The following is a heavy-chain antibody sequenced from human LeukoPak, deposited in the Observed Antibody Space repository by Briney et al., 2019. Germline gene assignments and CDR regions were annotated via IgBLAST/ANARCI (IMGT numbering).Heavy chain of an antibody. CDR3: ARDLQGQEGMEDDC. V-gene: IGHV3-11*01. Sequence: PGGSLRLSCAASGFILNDYYMGWVRQAPGKGLEWVSYIGKHGLTIYYADSVKGRFTISRDNARNSLSLQMSNLRAEDTAVYYCARDLQGQEGMEDDCWGQGTLVTVSS. J-gene: IGHJ4*02. CDR2: IGKHGLTI. D-gene: IGHD3-10*01. CDR1: GFILNDYY.